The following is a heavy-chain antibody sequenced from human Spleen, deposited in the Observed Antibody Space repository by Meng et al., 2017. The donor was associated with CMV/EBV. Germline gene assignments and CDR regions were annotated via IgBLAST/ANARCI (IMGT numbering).Heavy chain of an antibody. J-gene: IGHJ5*02. CDR3: ARDRYYYGSGTRLTFDP. V-gene: IGHV4-34*01. Sequence: QVRLQRWGAGLSNASDTLSLTCAGAGWSFSGYNWRWIRQPPGKGLEWIGEINHSGSTNYNPSLKSRVTISVDTSKNQFSLKLSSVTAADTAVYYWARDRYYYGSGTRLTFDPWGQGTLVTVSS. D-gene: IGHD3-10*01. CDR2: INHSGST. CDR1: GWSFSGYN.